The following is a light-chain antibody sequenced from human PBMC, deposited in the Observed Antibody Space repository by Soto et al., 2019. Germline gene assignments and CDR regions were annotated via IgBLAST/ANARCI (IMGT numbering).Light chain of an antibody. V-gene: IGKV1-39*01. Sequence: DFQVTQSPSSLSASVGDRVTITCRASQSVNDYLNWYQQRPGKAPRLLIYAASTLHSGVPSRFSGSGFGTDFSLTITSLQPEDFATYSCQQSFSTPYIFGQGTKLEIK. CDR3: QQSFSTPYI. J-gene: IGKJ2*01. CDR1: QSVNDY. CDR2: AAS.